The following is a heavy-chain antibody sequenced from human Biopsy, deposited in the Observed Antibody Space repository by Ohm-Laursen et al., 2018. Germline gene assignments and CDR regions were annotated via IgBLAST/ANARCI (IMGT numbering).Heavy chain of an antibody. CDR1: GYTFTSYY. V-gene: IGHV1-2*02. D-gene: IGHD2-8*01. CDR3: ARDPLNGHKHFDY. CDR2: INCKTGAT. J-gene: IGHJ4*02. Sequence: ASVKVSCKASGYTFTSYYMHWMRQAPGQGLEWLGYINCKTGATNYAQKFQGTVTMTRDTSISTAYLALGSLRSADTAIYYCARDPLNGHKHFDYWGQGSLVTVSS.